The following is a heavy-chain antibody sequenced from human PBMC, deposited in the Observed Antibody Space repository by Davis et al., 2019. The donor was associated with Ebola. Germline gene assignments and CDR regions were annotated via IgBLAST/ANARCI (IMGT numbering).Heavy chain of an antibody. CDR1: GFTFSSYS. D-gene: IGHD6-13*01. CDR3: AKDTGYSSSWFYEFDY. V-gene: IGHV3-48*02. J-gene: IGHJ4*02. Sequence: PGGSLRLSCAASGFTFSSYSMNWVRQAPGKGLEWVSYISSSSSTIYYADSVKGRFTISRDNAKNSLYLQMNSLRDEDTAVYYCAKDTGYSSSWFYEFDYWGQGTLVTVSS. CDR2: ISSSSSTI.